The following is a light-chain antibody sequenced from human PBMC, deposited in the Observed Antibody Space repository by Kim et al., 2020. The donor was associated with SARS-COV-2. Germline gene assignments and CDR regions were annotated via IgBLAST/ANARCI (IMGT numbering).Light chain of an antibody. J-gene: IGKJ4*01. CDR1: QSLLTSSGSTY. CDR2: KIS. Sequence: PASISCRSSQSLLTSSGSTYLSWLQQRPCQPPILLIYKISNRFSAVPDRFSGSGAGTSFTLRISRVEAEDVGVYYCVHGTQVRLTFGGGTKVDIK. V-gene: IGKV2-24*01. CDR3: VHGTQVRLT.